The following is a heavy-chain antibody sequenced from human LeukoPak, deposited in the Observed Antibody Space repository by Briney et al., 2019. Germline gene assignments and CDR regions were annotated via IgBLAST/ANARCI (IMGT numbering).Heavy chain of an antibody. CDR2: ISGSGGSS. D-gene: IGHD6-19*01. V-gene: IGHV3-23*01. CDR3: AKIPGGWRNDAFDI. CDR1: GLTFSSYA. Sequence: GGSLRLSCAASGLTFSSYAMSWVRQVPGMGLEWVPAISGSGGSSYYADSVKGRFTISRDNSKSTVFLQMNSLRAEDTAVYYCAKIPGGWRNDAFDIWGQGTMVTVSS. J-gene: IGHJ3*02.